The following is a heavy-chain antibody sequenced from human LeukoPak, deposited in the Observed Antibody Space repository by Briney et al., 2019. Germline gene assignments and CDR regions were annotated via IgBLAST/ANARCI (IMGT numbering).Heavy chain of an antibody. CDR1: GFTFSNYG. D-gene: IGHD6-19*01. V-gene: IGHV3-33*01. J-gene: IGHJ4*02. CDR2: IWYDGSQK. Sequence: GGSLRLSCAASGFTFSNYGMNWVRQAPGQGLEWVAVIWYDGSQKYYTDSVKGRFTISRDNSRNTLYLQMNSLRAEDTAVYYCARVAGQTQALDYWGQGTLVTVSS. CDR3: ARVAGQTQALDY.